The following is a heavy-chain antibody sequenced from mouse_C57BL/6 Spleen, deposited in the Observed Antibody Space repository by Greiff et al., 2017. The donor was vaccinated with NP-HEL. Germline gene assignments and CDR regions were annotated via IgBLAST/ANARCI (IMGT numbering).Heavy chain of an antibody. CDR1: GFTFSSYA. D-gene: IGHD1-1*01. Sequence: EVKVVESGGGLVKPGGSLKLSCAASGFTFSSYAMSWVRQTPEKRLEWVATISDGGSYTYYPDNVKGRFTISRDNAKNNLYLQMSHLKSEDTAMYYCARGHGSSSWYFDVWGTGTTVTVSS. V-gene: IGHV5-4*03. CDR3: ARGHGSSSWYFDV. J-gene: IGHJ1*03. CDR2: ISDGGSYT.